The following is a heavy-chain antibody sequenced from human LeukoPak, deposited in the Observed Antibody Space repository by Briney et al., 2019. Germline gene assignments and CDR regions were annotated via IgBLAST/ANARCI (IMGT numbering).Heavy chain of an antibody. V-gene: IGHV3-23*01. CDR2: ISGNGGYI. Sequence: PGGSLRLSCAASGFTFSTYAMAWVRQAPGKGLEWVSTISGNGGYIKSADSVKGRFTISRDNSKNTLYLQMNSLRADDTAVYFCAKKEGDSSFDYRGQGTLVTVSS. CDR1: GFTFSTYA. J-gene: IGHJ4*02. D-gene: IGHD5-12*01. CDR3: AKKEGDSSFDY.